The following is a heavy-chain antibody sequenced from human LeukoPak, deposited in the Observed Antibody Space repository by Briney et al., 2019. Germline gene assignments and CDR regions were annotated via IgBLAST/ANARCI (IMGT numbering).Heavy chain of an antibody. CDR3: ASRSGWSHY. CDR1: GGSFSGYY. V-gene: IGHV4-34*01. J-gene: IGHJ4*02. D-gene: IGHD6-19*01. Sequence: SETLSLTCAVYGGSFSGYYWSWIRQPPGKGLEWIGEINHSGSTNYNPSLKSRVTISVDTSKNQFSLKLSSVTAADTAVYYCASRSGWSHYWGQGTLVTVSS. CDR2: INHSGST.